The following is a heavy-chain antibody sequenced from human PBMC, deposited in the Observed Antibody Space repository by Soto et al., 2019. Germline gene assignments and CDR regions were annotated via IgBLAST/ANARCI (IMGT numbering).Heavy chain of an antibody. CDR2: ISYDGSNK. Sequence: QVQLVESGGGVAQPGRSLRLSCAASRFTFSSYGMHWVRQAPGKGLEWVAVISYDGSNKYYSDSVKGRFTISRDNSKNTLYLQMNSLRAEDTAVYYCAKEGTIFGVVIIPYFDFWGQGTLVTVSS. J-gene: IGHJ4*02. D-gene: IGHD3-3*01. CDR1: RFTFSSYG. V-gene: IGHV3-30*18. CDR3: AKEGTIFGVVIIPYFDF.